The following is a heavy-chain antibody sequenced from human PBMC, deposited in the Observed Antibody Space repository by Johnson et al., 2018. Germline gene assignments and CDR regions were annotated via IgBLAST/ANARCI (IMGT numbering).Heavy chain of an antibody. CDR2: IRWNSGNI. D-gene: IGHD1-1*01. J-gene: IGHJ6*02. V-gene: IGHV3-9*01. Sequence: EVELLETGGGLVQPGRSLRLSCAVSGFTFDDYAMHRVRPTPGKGLEWVSSIRWNSGNIGYADSVKGRFTISRDNAKNSLYLQMNILIVEDTALDSCAKAKGYGFYYVMDVWGQGTTVTVSS. CDR3: AKAKGYGFYYVMDV. CDR1: GFTFDDYA.